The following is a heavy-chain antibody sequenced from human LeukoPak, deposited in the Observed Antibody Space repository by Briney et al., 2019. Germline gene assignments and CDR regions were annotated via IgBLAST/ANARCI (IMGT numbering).Heavy chain of an antibody. CDR3: AMYSSSLAY. J-gene: IGHJ4*02. CDR2: IYHSGST. CDR1: GYSISSGYY. Sequence: PSETLSLTCTVSGYSISSGYYWGWIRQPPGKGLEWIGSIYHSGSTYYNPSLKSRVTISVDTSKNQFSLKLSSVTAADTAVYYCAMYSSSLAYWGQGTLVTVSS. V-gene: IGHV4-38-2*02. D-gene: IGHD6-13*01.